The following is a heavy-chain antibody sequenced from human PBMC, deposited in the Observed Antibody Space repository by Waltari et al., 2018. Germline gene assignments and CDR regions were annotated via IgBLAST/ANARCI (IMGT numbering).Heavy chain of an antibody. Sequence: EVQVVESGGGLIQPGGSLRLSCAVSGFIVSSNYMSWVRQAPGKGLEWVSVIYSGGSSYYVDSVKGRFTIPRDNSKNTIYLEMNSLRGEDTAVYFCVGHRFGSGSYFDYWGQGTPVTVSS. J-gene: IGHJ4*02. CDR2: IYSGGSS. CDR1: GFIVSSNY. D-gene: IGHD3-10*01. CDR3: VGHRFGSGSYFDY. V-gene: IGHV3-53*01.